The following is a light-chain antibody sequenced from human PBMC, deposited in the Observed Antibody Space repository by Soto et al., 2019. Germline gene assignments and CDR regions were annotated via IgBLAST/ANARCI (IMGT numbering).Light chain of an antibody. V-gene: IGKV3-15*01. Sequence: VMTQSPATLSVSPGERATLSCRASQSISNNLAWYQQRPGQAPRLLIYDASTRATGVPARFSGGGSGTDFPLTISGLQSQDFAVYYCQQYNNWPPWTFGQGTEVEIK. CDR1: QSISNN. CDR3: QQYNNWPPWT. CDR2: DAS. J-gene: IGKJ1*01.